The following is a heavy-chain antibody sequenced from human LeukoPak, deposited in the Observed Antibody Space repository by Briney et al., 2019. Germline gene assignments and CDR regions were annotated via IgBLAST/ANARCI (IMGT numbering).Heavy chain of an antibody. J-gene: IGHJ4*02. CDR2: IIPIFGTA. CDR3: AMAVRHSTVTRSLGFLAFDY. V-gene: IGHV1-69*13. CDR1: GYTFTSYA. Sequence: ASVKVSCKASGYTFTSYAISWVRQAPGQGLERMGGIIPIFGTANYAQKFQGRVTITADESTSTAYMELSSLRSEDTAVYYCAMAVRHSTVTRSLGFLAFDYWGQGTLVTVSS. D-gene: IGHD4-17*01.